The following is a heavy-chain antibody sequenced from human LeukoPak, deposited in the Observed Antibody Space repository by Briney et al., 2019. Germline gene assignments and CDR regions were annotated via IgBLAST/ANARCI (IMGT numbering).Heavy chain of an antibody. CDR1: GFTFSDYY. J-gene: IGHJ3*02. CDR3: ARDVRPCTSCSPAHDAFDI. Sequence: GGFLRLSCAASGFTFSDYYMSWIRQAPGRGLEWVSYVSSSGSTIYYADSVKGRFTISRDNAKNSLYLQMNSLRAEDTAVYCCARDVRPCTSCSPAHDAFDIWGQGTMVTVSS. V-gene: IGHV3-11*04. CDR2: VSSSGSTI. D-gene: IGHD2-2*01.